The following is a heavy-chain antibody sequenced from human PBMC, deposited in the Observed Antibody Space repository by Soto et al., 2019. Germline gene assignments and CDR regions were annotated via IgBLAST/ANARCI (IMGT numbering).Heavy chain of an antibody. D-gene: IGHD6-19*01. CDR3: ARAPYNSGRNGYFPY. V-gene: IGHV1-18*01. CDR1: GYSFTSYG. Sequence: ASVKVSCKASGYSFTSYGINWVRQAPGQGLEWMGWISVYNGNTHYAQKLQGRVTMTTDTSTSTAYMELRSLRSDDTAVYYCARAPYNSGRNGYFPYWGQGTLVPVSS. J-gene: IGHJ1*01. CDR2: ISVYNGNT.